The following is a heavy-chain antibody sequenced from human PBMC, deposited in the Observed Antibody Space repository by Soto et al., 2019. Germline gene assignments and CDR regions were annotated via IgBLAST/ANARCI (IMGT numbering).Heavy chain of an antibody. CDR3: ARDDIAGSSLGSDY. CDR2: ISYDGSNK. V-gene: IGHV3-30-3*01. J-gene: IGHJ4*02. Sequence: GGSLRVSCAASGFTFSSYAMHWVRQAPGKGLEWVAVISYDGSNKYYADSVKGRFTISRDNSKNTLYLQMNSLRAEDTAVYYCARDDIAGSSLGSDYCGQGTLAT. D-gene: IGHD6-13*01. CDR1: GFTFSSYA.